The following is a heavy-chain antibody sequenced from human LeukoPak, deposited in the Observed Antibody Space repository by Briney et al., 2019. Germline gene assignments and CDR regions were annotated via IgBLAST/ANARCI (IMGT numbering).Heavy chain of an antibody. CDR3: ARGGRRF. J-gene: IGHJ4*02. CDR2: IGSSGAYI. CDR1: GFTFNDYT. Sequence: GGSLTLSCAASGFTFNDYTMNWVRQAPGKGLEWVSSIGSSGAYIYYADSVKGRFTISRDNAKNSLDLQMNSLRGEDTAVYYCARGGRRFWGQGTLVTVSS. V-gene: IGHV3-21*06. D-gene: IGHD3-16*01.